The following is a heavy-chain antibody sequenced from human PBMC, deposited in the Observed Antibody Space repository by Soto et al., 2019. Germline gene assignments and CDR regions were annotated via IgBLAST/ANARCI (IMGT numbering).Heavy chain of an antibody. CDR2: ISGGSDII. J-gene: IGHJ4*02. Sequence: PGGSLRLSCAVSGLTFSSYSFNWVRQTPGKGLEWISHISGGSDIIYYADSVKGRFTISRDNAKNALFLQMNSLRDDDTALYYCARGGGSYRNCGQGTLVTVSS. V-gene: IGHV3-48*02. CDR3: ARGGGSYRN. D-gene: IGHD1-26*01. CDR1: GLTFSSYS.